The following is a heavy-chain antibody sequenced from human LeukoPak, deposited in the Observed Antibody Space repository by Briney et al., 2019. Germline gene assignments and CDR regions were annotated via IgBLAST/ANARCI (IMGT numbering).Heavy chain of an antibody. CDR2: IYYSGST. V-gene: IGHV4-59*08. CDR1: GGSISSYY. CDR3: ARRTYFDL. Sequence: SETLSLTCTVSGGSISSYYWSWIRQPPGKGLEWIGYIYYSGSTTYNPSLKSRVTISVDTSKNQFSLKLNAVTAADTAVYYCARRTYFDLWGRGTLVTVSS. J-gene: IGHJ2*01.